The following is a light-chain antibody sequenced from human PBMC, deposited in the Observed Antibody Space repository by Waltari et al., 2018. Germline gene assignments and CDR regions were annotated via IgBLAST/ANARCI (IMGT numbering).Light chain of an antibody. Sequence: TQSPATLSVSLGERVTLTCRASESISINLAWYQQKPGQPPRLIIRGASKRATGVPARCAGSGSRTEFTLTITSLQSEDIAVYYCHQYNNRPPYTFGQGTKLEIK. CDR2: GAS. CDR3: HQYNNRPPYT. CDR1: ESISIN. J-gene: IGKJ2*01. V-gene: IGKV3-15*01.